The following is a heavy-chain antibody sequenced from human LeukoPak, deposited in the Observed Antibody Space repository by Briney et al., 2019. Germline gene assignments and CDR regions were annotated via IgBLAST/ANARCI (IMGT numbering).Heavy chain of an antibody. V-gene: IGHV3-53*01. Sequence: GGSLRLSCAASGFTVSSNYMSWVRQAPGKGLEWVSVIYSGGSTYYADSVKGRFTISRDNSKNTLYLQVNSLRAEDTAVYYCARDWSEGGAHNWFDPWGQGTLVTVSS. CDR2: IYSGGST. J-gene: IGHJ5*02. CDR1: GFTVSSNY. CDR3: ARDWSEGGAHNWFDP. D-gene: IGHD3-16*01.